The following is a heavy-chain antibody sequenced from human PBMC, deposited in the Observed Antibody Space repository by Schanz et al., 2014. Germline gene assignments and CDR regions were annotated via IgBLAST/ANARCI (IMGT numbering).Heavy chain of an antibody. CDR2: IWNNGVTK. J-gene: IGHJ4*02. V-gene: IGHV3-33*01. CDR3: ARGTDWNLHY. Sequence: QVQLVESGGGVVQFGRSLRLSCVASGFTFSSYGMHWVRQAPGKGLEWVAVIWNNGVTKYYADSVRGRFTISRDNSKNTVYLQMNRLRAEDTAVYYCARGTDWNLHYWGQGALVTVSS. D-gene: IGHD1-1*01. CDR1: GFTFSSYG.